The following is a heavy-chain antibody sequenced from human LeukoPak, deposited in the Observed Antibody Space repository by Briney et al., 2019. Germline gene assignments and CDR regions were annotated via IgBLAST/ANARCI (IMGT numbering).Heavy chain of an antibody. Sequence: PGRSLRLSCAASGFTFSSYGMHWVRQAPGKGLEWVGRIKSKTDGGTTDYAAPVKGRFTISRDDSKNTLYLQMNSLKTEDTAVYYCTTDYVSRDGYNQFDYWGQGTLVTVSS. J-gene: IGHJ4*02. D-gene: IGHD5-24*01. V-gene: IGHV3-15*01. CDR1: GFTFSSYG. CDR2: IKSKTDGGTT. CDR3: TTDYVSRDGYNQFDY.